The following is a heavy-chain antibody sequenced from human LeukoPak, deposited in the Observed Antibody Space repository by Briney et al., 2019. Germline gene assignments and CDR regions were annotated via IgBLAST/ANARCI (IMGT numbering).Heavy chain of an antibody. J-gene: IGHJ4*02. D-gene: IGHD3-22*01. CDR1: GFTFSSYG. Sequence: GGSLRLSCAASGFTFSSYGMHWVRQAPGKGLEWVAFIRYDGSDKYYADSVKGRFTISRDNSKNTLYLQMNSLRAEDTAAYYCAKQTSMYYYDSSGYYSDYWGQGTLVTVSS. V-gene: IGHV3-30*02. CDR2: IRYDGSDK. CDR3: AKQTSMYYYDSSGYYSDY.